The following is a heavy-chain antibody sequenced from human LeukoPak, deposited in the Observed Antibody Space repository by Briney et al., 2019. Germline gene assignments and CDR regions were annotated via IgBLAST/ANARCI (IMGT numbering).Heavy chain of an antibody. Sequence: SVKVSCKASGGTFSSYAISWVRQAPGQGLEWMGGIIPIFGTANYAQKFQGRVTITADESTSTAYMELNSLRSEDTAVYYCARATEYYGSGSYYNHWGQGTLVTVSS. V-gene: IGHV1-69*13. J-gene: IGHJ4*02. CDR1: GGTFSSYA. D-gene: IGHD3-10*01. CDR2: IIPIFGTA. CDR3: ARATEYYGSGSYYNH.